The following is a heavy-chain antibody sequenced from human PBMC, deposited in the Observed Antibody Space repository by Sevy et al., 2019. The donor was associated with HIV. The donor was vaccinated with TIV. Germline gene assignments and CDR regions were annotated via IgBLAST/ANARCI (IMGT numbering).Heavy chain of an antibody. Sequence: ASVKVSCKASGFTFSSSAVQGVRQARGQRREWIGWIVIGSGVRDYVPNFQERVTITRDISTTTVYMDMSSLSSEDTALKYCSAEVMNTSGGLLRVFDFWGQGTMVTISS. CDR3: SAEVMNTSGGLLRVFDF. D-gene: IGHD3-16*01. CDR1: GFTFSSSA. V-gene: IGHV1-58*01. J-gene: IGHJ3*01. CDR2: IVIGSGVR.